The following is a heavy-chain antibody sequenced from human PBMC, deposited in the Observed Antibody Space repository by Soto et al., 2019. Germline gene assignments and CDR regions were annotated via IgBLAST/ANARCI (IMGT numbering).Heavy chain of an antibody. D-gene: IGHD3-3*01. CDR2: IYSGGST. J-gene: IGHJ6*03. CDR3: ARARNYDFYYMDV. Sequence: GGSLRLSCAASGFTVSSNYMSWVRQAPGKGLEWVSVIYSGGSTYYADSVKGRFTISRDNSKNTLYLQMNSLRAEDTAVYYCARARNYDFYYMDVWGKGTTVTVSS. CDR1: GFTVSSNY. V-gene: IGHV3-66*01.